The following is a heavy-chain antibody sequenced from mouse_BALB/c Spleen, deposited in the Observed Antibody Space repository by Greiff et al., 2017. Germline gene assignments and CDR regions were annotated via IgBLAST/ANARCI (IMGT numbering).Heavy chain of an antibody. CDR2: IWGDGST. CDR1: GFSLTGYG. Sequence: QVQLQQSGPGLVAPSQSLSITCTVSGFSLTGYGVNWVRQPPGKGLEWLGMIWGDGSTDYNSALKSSLSISKDNSKSQVFLKMNSLQTDDTARYYCARDYYEGAMDYWGQGTSVTVSS. V-gene: IGHV2-6-7*01. CDR3: ARDYYEGAMDY. D-gene: IGHD1-1*01. J-gene: IGHJ4*01.